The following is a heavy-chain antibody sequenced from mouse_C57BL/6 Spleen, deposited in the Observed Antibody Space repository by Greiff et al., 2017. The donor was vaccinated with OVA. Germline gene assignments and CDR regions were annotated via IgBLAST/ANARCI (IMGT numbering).Heavy chain of an antibody. CDR2: INPSDSYT. CDR3: AKGYYGNGPYAMDY. V-gene: IGHV1-69*01. J-gene: IGHJ4*01. D-gene: IGHD1-1*01. CDR1: GYTFTSYW. Sequence: VQLQQSGAELVMPGASVKLSCTASGYTFTSYWMHWVKQRPGQGLEWIGEINPSDSYTNYNQKFKGKFTLTVDKSSSTAYMQLSSLTSEDSADYDCAKGYYGNGPYAMDYWGQGTSVTVSS.